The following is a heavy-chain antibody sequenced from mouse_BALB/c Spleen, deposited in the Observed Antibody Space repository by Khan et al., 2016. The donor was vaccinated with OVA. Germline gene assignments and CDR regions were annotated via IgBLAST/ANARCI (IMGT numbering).Heavy chain of an antibody. Sequence: QIQLVQSGAELVRPGVSVKISCKGSGYTFTDFAMHWMKQSHAKSLEWLGVISTYYGDADYNHKFRDKATMTVDKSSSTAYMELAGLTSEDSAIYYCVRGSGKSRFAYWGQGTLVTVSA. J-gene: IGHJ3*01. CDR1: GYTFTDFA. V-gene: IGHV1S137*01. CDR3: VRGSGKSRFAY. D-gene: IGHD1-3*01. CDR2: ISTYYGDA.